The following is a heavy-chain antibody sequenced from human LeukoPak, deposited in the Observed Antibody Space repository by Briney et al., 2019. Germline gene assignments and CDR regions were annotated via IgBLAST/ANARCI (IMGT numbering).Heavy chain of an antibody. V-gene: IGHV4-34*01. CDR2: INHSGST. CDR3: ARAPLRFLRPYNWFDP. Sequence: SETLSLTCAAYGGSFSGYYWSWIRQPPGKGLEWIGEINHSGSTNYNPSLKSRVTISVDTSKNQFSLKLSSVTAADTAVYYCARAPLRFLRPYNWFDPWGQGTLVTVSS. CDR1: GGSFSGYY. J-gene: IGHJ5*02. D-gene: IGHD3-3*01.